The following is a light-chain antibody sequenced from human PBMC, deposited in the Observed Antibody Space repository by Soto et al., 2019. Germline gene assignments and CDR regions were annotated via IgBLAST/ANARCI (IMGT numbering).Light chain of an antibody. CDR3: QQFYSLPLT. Sequence: DIVMTQSPDSLAVSLGERATINCKSSQSVLYSSNNKNHLAWYQQKPGQPPKLVIDWASTREPGVPDRFSGSGSGTDFTLTINSLQAADVAVYYCQQFYSLPLTFGGGTKVEIK. CDR1: QSVLYSSNNKNH. J-gene: IGKJ4*01. CDR2: WAS. V-gene: IGKV4-1*01.